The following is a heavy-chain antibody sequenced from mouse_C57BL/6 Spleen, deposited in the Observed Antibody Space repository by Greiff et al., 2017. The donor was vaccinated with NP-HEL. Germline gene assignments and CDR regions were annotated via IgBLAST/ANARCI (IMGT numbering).Heavy chain of an antibody. J-gene: IGHJ2*01. CDR1: GYTFTSYW. Sequence: QVQLQQSGAELVKPGASVKMSCKASGYTFTSYWITWVKQRPGQGLEWIGDIYPGSGSTNYNEKFKSKATLTVDTSSSTAYMQLSSLTSEDSAVYYCARGGTTELWAYWGQGTTLTVSS. CDR3: ARGGTTELWAY. CDR2: IYPGSGST. V-gene: IGHV1-55*01. D-gene: IGHD1-1*01.